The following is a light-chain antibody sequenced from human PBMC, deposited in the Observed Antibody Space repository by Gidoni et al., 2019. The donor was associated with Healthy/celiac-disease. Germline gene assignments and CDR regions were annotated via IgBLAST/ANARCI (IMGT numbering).Light chain of an antibody. V-gene: IGKV1-27*01. CDR1: QGISNY. Sequence: DIQMTQSPSSLSASVGDRVTITCRASQGISNYLAWYQQKPGKVPKLLIYAASTLQSGVPSRFSGSGSFIDFTLTISSLQPEDVATYYCQKYNSAPPLFTFGPGTKVDIK. J-gene: IGKJ3*01. CDR3: QKYNSAPPLFT. CDR2: AAS.